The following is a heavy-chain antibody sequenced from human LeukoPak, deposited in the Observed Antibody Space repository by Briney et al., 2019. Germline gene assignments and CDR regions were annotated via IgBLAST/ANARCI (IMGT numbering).Heavy chain of an antibody. CDR3: ARFVVVVAMIDY. J-gene: IGHJ4*02. D-gene: IGHD3-22*01. Sequence: PSETLSLTCAVYGGSFSGYYWSWIRQPPGKGLEWIGEINHSGSTNYNPSLKSRVTISVDTSMNQFSLKLSSVTAADTAVYYCARFVVVVAMIDYWGQGTLVTVSS. CDR2: INHSGST. V-gene: IGHV4-34*01. CDR1: GGSFSGYY.